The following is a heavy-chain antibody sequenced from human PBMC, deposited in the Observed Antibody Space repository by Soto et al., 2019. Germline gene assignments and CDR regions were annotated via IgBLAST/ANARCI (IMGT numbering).Heavy chain of an antibody. V-gene: IGHV4-31*03. CDR2: IYYGGST. CDR1: GGSISSGAFH. J-gene: IGHJ4*02. Sequence: SETLSLTCTVSGGSISSGAFHWSWIRQHPGKGLEWIGYIYYGGSTNYNPSLKSRVTISADTSKNKFSLNLSSATAADTAVYYCARVVIARTVYAPPHCDYWGKGALVTLPS. D-gene: IGHD2-8*01. CDR3: ARVVIARTVYAPPHCDY.